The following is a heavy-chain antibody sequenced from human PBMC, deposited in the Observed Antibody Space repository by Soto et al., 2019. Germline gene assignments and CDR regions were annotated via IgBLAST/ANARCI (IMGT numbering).Heavy chain of an antibody. V-gene: IGHV1-46*01. D-gene: IGHD6-19*01. CDR3: ARGLAVAYSPALL. CDR1: GYTFTSYY. CDR2: INPGGGRT. J-gene: IGHJ4*02. Sequence: APVKVSCKEPGYTFTSYYRHWVQQAPGQGLEWMGLINPGGGRTSYAQNLHGRVTMTRDTSTSTVYMELSSLRSEDTALYYCARGLAVAYSPALLWGQGTLVTVSS.